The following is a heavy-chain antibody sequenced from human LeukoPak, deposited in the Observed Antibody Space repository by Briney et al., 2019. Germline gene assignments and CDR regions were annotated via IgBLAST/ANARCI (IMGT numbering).Heavy chain of an antibody. D-gene: IGHD5-12*01. CDR1: GGTFSSYA. CDR3: ARNSPGLVATIPKSYYYYGMDV. CDR2: IIPIFGTA. Sequence: ASVKVSCKASGGTFSSYAISWVRQAPGQGLEWMGGIIPIFGTANYAQKFQGRVTITADESTSTAYMELSSLRSEDTAAYYCARNSPGLVATIPKSYYYYGMDVWGKGTTVTVSS. J-gene: IGHJ6*04. V-gene: IGHV1-69*01.